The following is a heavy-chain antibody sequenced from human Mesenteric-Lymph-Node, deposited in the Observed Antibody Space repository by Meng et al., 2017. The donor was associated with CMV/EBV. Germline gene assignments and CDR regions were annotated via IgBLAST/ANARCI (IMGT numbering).Heavy chain of an antibody. J-gene: IGHJ5*02. CDR2: INHSGST. CDR3: ARGKGLNNWFDP. Sequence: GSLRLSCAVYGGSFSGYYWSWIRQPPGKGLEWIGGINHSGSTNYNPSLKSRVTISVDTSKNQFSLKLSSVTAADTAVYYCARGKGLNNWFDPWGQGTLVTVSS. CDR1: GGSFSGYY. V-gene: IGHV4-34*01.